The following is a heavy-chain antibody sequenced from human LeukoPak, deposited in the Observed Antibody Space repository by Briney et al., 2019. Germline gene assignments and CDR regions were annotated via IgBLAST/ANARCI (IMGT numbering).Heavy chain of an antibody. J-gene: IGHJ4*02. CDR2: IYTSGST. D-gene: IGHD2-15*01. Sequence: SETLSLTCTVSGGSISSYYWSWIRQPAGKGLEWIGRIYTSGSTNYNPSLKSRVTMSVDTTKNQFSLKLSSVTAADTAVYYCARGTPFVAAIDSWGQGTLVTVSS. CDR1: GGSISSYY. V-gene: IGHV4-4*07. CDR3: ARGTPFVAAIDS.